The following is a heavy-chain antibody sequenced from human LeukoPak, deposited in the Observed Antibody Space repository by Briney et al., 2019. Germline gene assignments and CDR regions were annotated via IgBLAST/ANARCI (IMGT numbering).Heavy chain of an antibody. CDR1: GFTFSSYA. CDR3: ARRTTGTALYYFDY. CDR2: ISGSGGST. V-gene: IGHV3-23*01. D-gene: IGHD1-1*01. Sequence: GGSLRLSCAASGFTFSSYAMSWVRQAPGKGLEWVSAISGSGGSTYYADFVKGRFTISRDNAKNSLYLQMNSLRAEDTAVYYCARRTTGTALYYFDYWGQGTLVTVSS. J-gene: IGHJ4*02.